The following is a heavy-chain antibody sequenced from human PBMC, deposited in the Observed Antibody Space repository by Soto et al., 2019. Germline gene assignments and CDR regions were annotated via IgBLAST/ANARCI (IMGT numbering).Heavy chain of an antibody. CDR3: AKVTLAATTITDYYYYGLDL. J-gene: IGHJ6*02. Sequence: GGSLRLSCAASGFTFSSYAMSWVRQAPGKGLERVSAISGGGGSTYYADSVKGRVTISRDNSKNTLYLQMNSLRAEDTAVYYSAKVTLAATTITDYYYYGLDLWGQGTPVTLS. V-gene: IGHV3-23*01. D-gene: IGHD3-16*01. CDR2: ISGGGGST. CDR1: GFTFSSYA.